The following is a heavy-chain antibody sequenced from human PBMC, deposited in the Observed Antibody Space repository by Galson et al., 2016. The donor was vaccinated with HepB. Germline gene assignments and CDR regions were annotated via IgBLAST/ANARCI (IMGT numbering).Heavy chain of an antibody. CDR3: ARTRVTAILDY. CDR1: GGSVSSYY. Sequence: SETLSLTCTVSGGSVSSYYWSWIRQPPGKGLEWIGYISSTGSTNYNPSLKSRVTMSVDTSKNQFSLKLTSVTAADTAVYYCARTRVTAILDYWGQGTLVTVSS. V-gene: IGHV4-59*02. D-gene: IGHD2-21*02. CDR2: ISSTGST. J-gene: IGHJ4*02.